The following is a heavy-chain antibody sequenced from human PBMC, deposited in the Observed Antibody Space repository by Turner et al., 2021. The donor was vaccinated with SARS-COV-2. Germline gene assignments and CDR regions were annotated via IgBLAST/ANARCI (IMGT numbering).Heavy chain of an antibody. D-gene: IGHD2-2*02. V-gene: IGHV3-33*06. J-gene: IGHJ6*02. Sequence: QVQLVESGGGVVQPGRSLRLSCAASGFTFSSYGMHWVRQAPGKGLEWVAVIWYDGSNKYYADSVKGRFTISRDNSKNTLYLQMNSLRAEDTAVYYCAKNLIRHYQLLYPPNYYGMDVWGQGTTVTVSS. CDR2: IWYDGSNK. CDR1: GFTFSSYG. CDR3: AKNLIRHYQLLYPPNYYGMDV.